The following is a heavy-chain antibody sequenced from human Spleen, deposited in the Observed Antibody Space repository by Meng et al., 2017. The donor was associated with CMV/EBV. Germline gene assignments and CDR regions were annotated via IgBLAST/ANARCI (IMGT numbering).Heavy chain of an antibody. V-gene: IGHV3-21*04. Sequence: GESLKISCAASGFTFSIFSMHWVRQAPGKGPEWVASISSRSGYIYYADSVKGRFTISRDNSKNTLNLQMNSLRDEDTAIYYCARALDHDYHDYYFDHWGQGTLVTVSS. D-gene: IGHD4-17*01. CDR2: ISSRSGYI. CDR1: GFTFSIFS. J-gene: IGHJ4*02. CDR3: ARALDHDYHDYYFDH.